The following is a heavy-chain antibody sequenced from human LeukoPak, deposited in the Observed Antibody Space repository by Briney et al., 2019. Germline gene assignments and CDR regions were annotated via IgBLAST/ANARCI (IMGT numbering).Heavy chain of an antibody. Sequence: GGSLRLSCAASRFTFSSYAMNWVRQAPGKGLEWVSSISGRGGRTSYADSVKGRFAISRDNSKNTLYLQMNSLRAEDTAVYYCAKDAPFDDYLRGSYRYFDYWGQGTLVTVSS. V-gene: IGHV3-23*01. CDR1: RFTFSSYA. J-gene: IGHJ4*02. CDR3: AKDAPFDDYLRGSYRYFDY. D-gene: IGHD3-16*02. CDR2: ISGRGGRT.